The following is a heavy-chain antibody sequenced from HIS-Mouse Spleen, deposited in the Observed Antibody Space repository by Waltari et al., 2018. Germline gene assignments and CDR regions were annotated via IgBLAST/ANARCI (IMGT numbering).Heavy chain of an antibody. CDR2: ISYDGSNK. D-gene: IGHD6-19*01. Sequence: VTGISYDGSNKYYADSVKGRFTISRDNSKNTLYLQMNSLRAEDTAVYYCARDYLYSSGWYAFDIWGQGTMVTVSS. V-gene: IGHV3-30*01. CDR3: ARDYLYSSGWYAFDI. J-gene: IGHJ3*02.